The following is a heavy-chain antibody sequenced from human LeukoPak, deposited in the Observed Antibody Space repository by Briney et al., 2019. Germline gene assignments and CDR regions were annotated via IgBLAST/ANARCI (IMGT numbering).Heavy chain of an antibody. J-gene: IGHJ2*01. CDR3: AREYSGYDYLRERKYWYFDL. CDR2: ISGGGGTT. CDR1: GCTFSSYA. D-gene: IGHD5-12*01. Sequence: PGGSLRLSCAASGCTFSSYAMMWLRQAPGKGLEWVSAISGGGGTTLYADSVKGRFTISRDNSKNTLYLQMSSLRAEDTAVYYCAREYSGYDYLRERKYWYFDLWGRGTLVTVSS. V-gene: IGHV3-23*01.